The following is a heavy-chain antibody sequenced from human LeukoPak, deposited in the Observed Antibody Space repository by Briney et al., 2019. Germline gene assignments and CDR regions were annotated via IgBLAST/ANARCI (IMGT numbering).Heavy chain of an antibody. J-gene: IGHJ4*02. CDR3: ARVGYSSAWYFFNF. CDR2: LSSTGTT. V-gene: IGHV3-23*01. CDR1: GISFSSFG. D-gene: IGHD6-13*01. Sequence: GGSLRLSCAASGISFSSFGMSWVRQTPEKGLEWGSTLSSTGTTFYADSVKGRFTISRANSENTLYLQMDSLTAEDTALYYCARVGYSSAWYFFNFWGQGTLVTVSS.